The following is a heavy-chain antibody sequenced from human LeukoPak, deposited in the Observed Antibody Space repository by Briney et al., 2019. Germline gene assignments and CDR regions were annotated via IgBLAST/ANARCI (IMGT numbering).Heavy chain of an antibody. J-gene: IGHJ3*02. CDR1: GFTFGDYA. CDR2: IRSKAYGGTT. Sequence: GGSLRLSCTASGFTFGDYAMSWFRQAPGKGLEWVGFIRSKAYGGTTEYAASVKGRFTISRDDSKSIAYLQMNSLKTEDTAVYYCTRDKNGSHRAFDIWGQGTMVTVSS. CDR3: TRDKNGSHRAFDI. V-gene: IGHV3-49*03. D-gene: IGHD2-8*01.